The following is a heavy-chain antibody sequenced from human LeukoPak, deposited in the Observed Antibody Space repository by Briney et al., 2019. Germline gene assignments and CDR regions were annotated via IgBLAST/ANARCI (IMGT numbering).Heavy chain of an antibody. CDR1: GFTFSSNW. Sequence: GGSLRLSCAASGFTFSSNWIHWIRQAPGKGLVWVSRVDNYGLSTNYADSVRGRFTVSRDNHRNTVYLQMNNLRAEDTAIYFCARDPYDSWGQGTLVTVS. V-gene: IGHV3-74*01. CDR2: VDNYGLST. J-gene: IGHJ5*01. CDR3: ARDPYDS.